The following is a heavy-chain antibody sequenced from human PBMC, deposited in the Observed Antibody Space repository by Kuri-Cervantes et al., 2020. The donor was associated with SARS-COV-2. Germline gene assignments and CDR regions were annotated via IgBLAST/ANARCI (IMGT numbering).Heavy chain of an antibody. CDR2: IHHSGST. V-gene: IGHV4-34*01. Sequence: SETLTLTCAVYGLSLSNHYWSWIRQSPGKGLEWIGEIHHSGSTNYNPSLKSRVTISVDTSKNQFSLKLSSVTAADTAVYYCARGGLWEQQLVRRYFDYWGQGTLVTVSS. CDR1: GLSLSNHY. D-gene: IGHD6-13*01. CDR3: ARGGLWEQQLVRRYFDY. J-gene: IGHJ4*02.